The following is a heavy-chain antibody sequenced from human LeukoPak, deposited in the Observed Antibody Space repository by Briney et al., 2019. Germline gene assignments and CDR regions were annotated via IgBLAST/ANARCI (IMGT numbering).Heavy chain of an antibody. V-gene: IGHV1-18*01. D-gene: IGHD3-3*01. CDR1: GYTFTSYG. J-gene: IGHJ4*02. CDR2: ISAYNGNT. Sequence: ASVKVSCKASGYTFTSYGISWVGQAPGQGLEWMGWISAYNGNTNYAQKLQGRVTMTTDTSTSTAYMELRSLRSDDTAVYYCARDSDRSSYYDFWSGYYALDYWGQGTLVTVSS. CDR3: ARDSDRSSYYDFWSGYYALDY.